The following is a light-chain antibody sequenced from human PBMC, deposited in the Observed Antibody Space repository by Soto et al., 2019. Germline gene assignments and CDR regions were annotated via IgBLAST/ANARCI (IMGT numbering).Light chain of an antibody. V-gene: IGKV1-12*01. CDR3: QQTTTFPLT. J-gene: IGKJ4*01. CDR2: RAS. CDR1: QGITSW. Sequence: DIQMTQSPSSVSASVGDRVTITCRASQGITSWLAWYQQKPGKAPKLLIYRASNLQSGVPSRFSGSGSGTDVTLTISGLQTADFATYYCQQTTTFPLTFGGGTKVEIK.